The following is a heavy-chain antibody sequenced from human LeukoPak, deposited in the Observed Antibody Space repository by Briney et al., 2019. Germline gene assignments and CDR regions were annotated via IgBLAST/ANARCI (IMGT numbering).Heavy chain of an antibody. D-gene: IGHD2-15*01. CDR1: GFTFSSYW. Sequence: GGSLRLSCAASGFTFSSYWMSWVRQAPGKGLEWVANIKQDGSEKYYVDSVKGRFTISRDNAKNSLYLQMNSLRAEDTAVYYCARGQLGYCSGGSCYSSLEAFDIWGQGTMVTVSS. CDR3: ARGQLGYCSGGSCYSSLEAFDI. CDR2: IKQDGSEK. J-gene: IGHJ3*02. V-gene: IGHV3-7*01.